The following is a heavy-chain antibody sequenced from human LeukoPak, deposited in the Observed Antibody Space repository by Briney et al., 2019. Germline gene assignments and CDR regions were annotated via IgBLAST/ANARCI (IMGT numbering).Heavy chain of an antibody. D-gene: IGHD1-1*01. V-gene: IGHV4-34*01. CDR1: GDSISTFDYY. Sequence: SDTLSLTCSVSGDSISTFDYYWSWIRQPPGKGLEWIGEINHSGSTNYNPSLKSRVTISVDTSKNQFSLKLSSVTAADTAVYYCARGKVQNLRRYRNNWFDPWGQGTLVTVSS. J-gene: IGHJ5*02. CDR3: ARGKVQNLRRYRNNWFDP. CDR2: INHSGST.